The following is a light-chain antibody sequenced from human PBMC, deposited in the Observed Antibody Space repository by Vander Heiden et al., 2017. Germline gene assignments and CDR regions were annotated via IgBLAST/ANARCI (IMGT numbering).Light chain of an antibody. J-gene: IGLJ2*01. CDR3: YSTDSSGNHRV. V-gene: IGLV3-10*01. Sequence: SYELTQPPSVSVSPGQTARITCSGDALPKEYACWYQQKSGQAPALVIYGDTKRPSGIPERFSGSRSGTMATLTISGAQVEDEADYYCYSTDSSGNHRVFGGGAKVT. CDR2: GDT. CDR1: ALPKEY.